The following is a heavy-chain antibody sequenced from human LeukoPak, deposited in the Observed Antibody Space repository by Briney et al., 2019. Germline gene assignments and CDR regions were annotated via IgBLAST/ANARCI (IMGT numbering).Heavy chain of an antibody. CDR1: GGSISSSSYY. CDR2: IYYSGST. CDR3: ARVGAAAEWFDP. Sequence: SETLSLTCTVSGGSISSSSYYWGWIRQPPGKGLEWIGSIYYSGSTYYNPSLKSRVTISVDTSKNQFSLKLSSVTAADTAVYYCARVGAAAEWFDPWGQGTLVTVSS. D-gene: IGHD6-13*01. V-gene: IGHV4-39*07. J-gene: IGHJ5*02.